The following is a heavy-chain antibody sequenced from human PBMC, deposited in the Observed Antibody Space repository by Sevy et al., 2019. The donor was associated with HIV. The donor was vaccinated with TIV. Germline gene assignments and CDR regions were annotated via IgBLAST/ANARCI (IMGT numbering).Heavy chain of an antibody. CDR1: GFTFNRYS. J-gene: IGHJ1*01. V-gene: IGHV3-30-3*01. CDR3: ALERLSSDIAEYFQN. D-gene: IGHD1-1*01. CDR2: ISFDATNK. Sequence: GGSLRLSCAASGFTFNRYSMHWVRQAPGKRLEWVATISFDATNKHYPDSVKGRFTISRDNFQNSLFLQMDSLRPEDTAVYYCALERLSSDIAEYFQNWGQGTLVTVSS.